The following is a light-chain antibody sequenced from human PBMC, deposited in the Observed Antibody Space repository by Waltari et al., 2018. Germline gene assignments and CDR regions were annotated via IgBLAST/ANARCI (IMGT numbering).Light chain of an antibody. V-gene: IGKV3-20*01. CDR2: GAS. CDR3: QHYLRLPVT. Sequence: EIVFTQSPGTLSLSLGERATVSCRASQSVSRALAWYQQKPGQAPRLLIYGASTRATGIPDRFSGSGSGTDFSLTISRLEPDDFAVYYCQHYLRLPVTFGQGTTVEI. CDR1: QSVSRA. J-gene: IGKJ1*01.